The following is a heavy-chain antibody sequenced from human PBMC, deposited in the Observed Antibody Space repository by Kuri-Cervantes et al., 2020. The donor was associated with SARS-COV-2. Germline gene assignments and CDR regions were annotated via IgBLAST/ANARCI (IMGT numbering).Heavy chain of an antibody. Sequence: GGSLRLSCAASGFTFSSYAMSWVRQAPGKGLEWVSAISGSGGSTYYADSVKGRFTISRDNSKNSLYLQMNSLRAEDTALYYCAKDRGYYYYYGMDVWGQGTTVTVSS. CDR1: GFTFSSYA. J-gene: IGHJ6*02. V-gene: IGHV3-23*01. CDR2: ISGSGGST. CDR3: AKDRGYYYYYGMDV.